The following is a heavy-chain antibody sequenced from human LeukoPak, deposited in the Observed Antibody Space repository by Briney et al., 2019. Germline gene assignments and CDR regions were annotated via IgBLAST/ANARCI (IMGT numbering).Heavy chain of an antibody. J-gene: IGHJ4*02. CDR2: ISAYNGNT. D-gene: IGHD2-15*01. CDR1: GGTFSSYA. Sequence: ASVKVSCKASGGTFSSYAISWVRQAPGQGLEWMGWISAYNGNTNYAQKLQGRVTMTTDTSTSTAYMELRSLRSDDAAVYYCARDSQAALGDYWGQGTLVTVSS. CDR3: ARDSQAALGDY. V-gene: IGHV1-18*01.